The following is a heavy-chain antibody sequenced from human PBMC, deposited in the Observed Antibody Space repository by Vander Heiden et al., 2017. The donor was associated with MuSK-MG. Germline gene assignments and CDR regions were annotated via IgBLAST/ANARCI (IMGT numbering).Heavy chain of an antibody. D-gene: IGHD6-19*01. J-gene: IGHJ4*02. CDR2: ISGSGGST. Sequence: EVQLLESGGGLVQPGGSLRLSCAASGFTFSSYAISWVRQDPGKGLEWVSAISGSGGSTYYADAVKGRFTISRDNSKNTLYLQMNSLRAEDTAVYYCAKRAGIAVAGYDYWGQGTLVTVSS. CDR1: GFTFSSYA. CDR3: AKRAGIAVAGYDY. V-gene: IGHV3-23*01.